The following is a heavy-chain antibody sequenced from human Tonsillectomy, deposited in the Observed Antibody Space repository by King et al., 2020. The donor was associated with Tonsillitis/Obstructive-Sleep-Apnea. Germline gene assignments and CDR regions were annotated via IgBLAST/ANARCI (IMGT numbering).Heavy chain of an antibody. Sequence: QLVQSGAEVKKPGSSVKVSCKASGGTLSSYSVGWVRQAPGQGLEWMGRIIPIVNLTNYAQRFQGRVTITADKSTNTAYMELRSLGSEDTAVYYCARTVSSLTGNPPWFDPWGQGTLVTVSS. V-gene: IGHV1-69*09. D-gene: IGHD1-20*01. CDR3: ARTVSSLTGNPPWFDP. CDR1: GGTLSSYS. CDR2: IIPIVNLT. J-gene: IGHJ5*02.